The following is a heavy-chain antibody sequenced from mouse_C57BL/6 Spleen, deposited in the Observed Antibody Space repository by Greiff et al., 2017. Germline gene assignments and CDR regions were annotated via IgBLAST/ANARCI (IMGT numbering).Heavy chain of an antibody. CDR3: TRRRDYYFDY. V-gene: IGHV1-15*01. J-gene: IGHJ2*01. CDR2: IDPETGGT. Sequence: QVQLKQSGAELVRPGASVTLSCKASGYTFTDYEMHWVKQTPVHGLEWIGAIDPETGGTAYNQKFKGKAILTADKSSSTAYMELRSLTSEDSAVYYCTRRRDYYFDYWGQGTTLTVSS. CDR1: GYTFTDYE.